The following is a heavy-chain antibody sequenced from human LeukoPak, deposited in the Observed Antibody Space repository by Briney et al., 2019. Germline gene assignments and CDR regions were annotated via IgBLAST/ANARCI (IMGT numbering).Heavy chain of an antibody. V-gene: IGHV4-39*01. Sequence: SETLSLTCSVCGHSIAPCSYYWAWFPQPRGKGLERIGSIYYSGKINYDVSLQSRVYMSQDTAKNQLSASQRQITAPDTAVFYCARHIRYTYDPNWFHPWGQGTLVTVSS. J-gene: IGHJ5*02. CDR2: IYYSGKI. CDR3: ARHIRYTYDPNWFHP. D-gene: IGHD5-12*01. CDR1: GHSIAPCSYY.